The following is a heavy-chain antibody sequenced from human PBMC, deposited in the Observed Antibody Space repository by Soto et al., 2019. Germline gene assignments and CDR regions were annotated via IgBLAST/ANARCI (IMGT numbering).Heavy chain of an antibody. CDR2: ISGSGGST. Sequence: LSHTCAASGFTFSSYAMSWVRQAPWKGLEWVSAISGSGGSTYYVDSVKGRFTISRDNSKNTLYLQMNSLRAEDTAVYYCAKDLKPERAGSSVWFYYYCLDVWGHGSTVTVSS. CDR1: GFTFSSYA. D-gene: IGHD6-19*01. V-gene: IGHV3-23*01. CDR3: AKDLKPERAGSSVWFYYYCLDV. J-gene: IGHJ6*02.